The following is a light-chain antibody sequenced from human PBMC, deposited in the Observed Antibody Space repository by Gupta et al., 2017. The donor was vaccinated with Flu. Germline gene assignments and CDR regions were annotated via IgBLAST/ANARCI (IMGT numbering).Light chain of an antibody. CDR1: SNDVGSYNR. V-gene: IGLV2-23*03. CDR3: CSYAGSSTFL. J-gene: IGLJ3*02. Sequence: QSALTQPASVSGSPGQSLTISCVGTSNDVGSYNRVSWYQHHPGKAPELIILEGTKRPSGVSARFSGSKSGNTASLTVSGLQPEDEAHYYCCSYAGSSTFLFGGGTKLTV. CDR2: EGT.